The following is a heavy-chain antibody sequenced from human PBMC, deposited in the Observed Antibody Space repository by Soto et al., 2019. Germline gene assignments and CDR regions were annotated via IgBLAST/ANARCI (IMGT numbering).Heavy chain of an antibody. CDR3: ARDSRSSRLLEYNWFDP. Sequence: ASVKVSCKASGYTFTSYAMHWVRQAPGQRLEWMGWINAGNGNTKYSQKFQGRVTITRDTSASTAYMELSSLRSEDTAVYYCARDSRSSRLLEYNWFDPWGQGTLVTVSS. CDR1: GYTFTSYA. V-gene: IGHV1-3*01. D-gene: IGHD6-25*01. J-gene: IGHJ5*02. CDR2: INAGNGNT.